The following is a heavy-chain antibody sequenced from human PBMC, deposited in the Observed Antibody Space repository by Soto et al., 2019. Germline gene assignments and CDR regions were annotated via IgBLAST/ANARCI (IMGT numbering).Heavy chain of an antibody. CDR3: AREGLTGTARPYYGMDV. CDR1: GYTFTSYG. V-gene: IGHV1-18*01. CDR2: ISAYNGNT. D-gene: IGHD1-7*01. J-gene: IGHJ6*02. Sequence: ASVKVSCKASGYTFTSYGISWVRQAPGQGLEWMGWISAYNGNTNYAQKLQGRVTMTTDTSTSTAYMELRSLRSDDTAVYYCAREGLTGTARPYYGMDVWGQGTTVTVSS.